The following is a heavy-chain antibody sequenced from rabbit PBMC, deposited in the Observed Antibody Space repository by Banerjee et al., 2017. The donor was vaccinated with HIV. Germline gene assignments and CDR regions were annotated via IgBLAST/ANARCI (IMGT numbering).Heavy chain of an antibody. D-gene: IGHD6-1*01. J-gene: IGHJ4*01. CDR3: ARGPYIYGVVDYPYYFNL. CDR1: GFSLSSYG. Sequence: QSLEESGGDLVKPGASLTLTCTVSGFSLSSYGVSWVRQAAGKGLEWIGYISTGGSSYYASWAKGRFTISKASSTTVTLQMNSLTAADTATHFCARGPYIYGVVDYPYYFNLWGQGTLVTVS. V-gene: IGHV1S40*01. CDR2: ISTGGSS.